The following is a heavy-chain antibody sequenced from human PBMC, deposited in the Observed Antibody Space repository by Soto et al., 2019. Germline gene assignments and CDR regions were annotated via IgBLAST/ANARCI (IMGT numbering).Heavy chain of an antibody. CDR2: VSDSGSST. V-gene: IGHV3-23*01. Sequence: GGSLRLSCAASGFTFSTHVLTWVRQAPGEGLEWISAVSDSGSSTWYADSVKGRFTISRDNAKNTLYLQLNSLRAEDTALYYCARGYSSGPDYWGQGTLVTVSS. CDR3: ARGYSSGPDY. CDR1: GFTFSTHV. D-gene: IGHD6-19*01. J-gene: IGHJ4*02.